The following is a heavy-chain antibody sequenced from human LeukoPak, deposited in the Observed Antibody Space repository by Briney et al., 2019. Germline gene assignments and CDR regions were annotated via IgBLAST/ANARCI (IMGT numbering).Heavy chain of an antibody. V-gene: IGHV4-59*01. Sequence: SEALSLTCTVYSGSISSYYWTCIRHPPGKGLEWIGYTSYSGSTNFHTSPKSRVTISLDASKNQCSLRLSSVTAADTAVYYCARGAVWASVPYYYGMDVWGQGTTVTVSS. CDR2: TSYSGST. D-gene: IGHD2-2*01. CDR3: ARGAVWASVPYYYGMDV. J-gene: IGHJ6*01. CDR1: SGSISSYY.